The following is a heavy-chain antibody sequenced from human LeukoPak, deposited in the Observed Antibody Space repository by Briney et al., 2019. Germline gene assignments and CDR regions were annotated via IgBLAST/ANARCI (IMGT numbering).Heavy chain of an antibody. V-gene: IGHV4-34*01. D-gene: IGHD2-2*01. CDR1: GGSFSSYY. J-gene: IGHJ5*02. CDR3: ARAGVVVPAAISWFDP. Sequence: SETLSLTCAVYGGSFSSYYWSWIRQPPGKGLEWLGEINHSGSTNYNPSLKSRVTISVDTSKNQFSLKLGSVTAADTAVYYCARAGVVVPAAISWFDPWGQGTLVTVSS. CDR2: INHSGST.